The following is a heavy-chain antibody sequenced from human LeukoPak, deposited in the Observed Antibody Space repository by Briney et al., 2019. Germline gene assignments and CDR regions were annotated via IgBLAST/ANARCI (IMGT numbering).Heavy chain of an antibody. Sequence: GGTLRLSCAASGFTFTHYGMNWVRQAPGKGLEWVSGIRANCETTYYADSVRGRFTISRDNAKNSLYLQMNSLRAEDTAVYYCARAKKGYCSSTSCYRHFDYWGQGTLVTVSS. D-gene: IGHD2-2*01. J-gene: IGHJ4*02. CDR2: IRANCETT. CDR1: GFTFTHYG. CDR3: ARAKKGYCSSTSCYRHFDY. V-gene: IGHV3-48*04.